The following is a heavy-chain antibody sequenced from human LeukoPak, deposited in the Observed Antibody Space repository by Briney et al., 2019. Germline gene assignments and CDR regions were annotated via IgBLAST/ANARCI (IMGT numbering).Heavy chain of an antibody. CDR2: IIPIFGIA. CDR3: ARDDCSSTSCYLNWYFDL. D-gene: IGHD2-2*01. J-gene: IGHJ2*01. Sequence: SVKVSCEASGGTFSSYAISWVRQAPGRGLEWMGRIIPIFGIANYAQKFQGRVTITADKSTSTAYMELSSLRSEDTAVYYCARDDCSSTSCYLNWYFDLWGRGTLVTVSS. V-gene: IGHV1-69*04. CDR1: GGTFSSYA.